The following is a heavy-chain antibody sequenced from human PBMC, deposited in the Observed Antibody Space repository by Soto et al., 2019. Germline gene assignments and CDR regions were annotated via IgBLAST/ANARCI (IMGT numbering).Heavy chain of an antibody. D-gene: IGHD6-19*01. CDR1: GFTFPNYA. CDR3: AKTAEAVAGTVYDY. CDR2: IGGSGGRP. Sequence: EVQLLESGGGLVQPGGSPRLSCAASGFTFPNYAMGWVRQVPGKGLEWVSSIGGSGGRPYYADSVQGRFTISRDNSKNTLYLQMNSLRAEDTAVYYCAKTAEAVAGTVYDYWGQGTLVAVSS. J-gene: IGHJ4*02. V-gene: IGHV3-23*01.